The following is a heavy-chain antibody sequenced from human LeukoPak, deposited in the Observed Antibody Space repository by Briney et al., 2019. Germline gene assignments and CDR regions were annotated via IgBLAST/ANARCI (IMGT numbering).Heavy chain of an antibody. CDR2: VSGSGVSS. J-gene: IGHJ4*02. CDR1: GFTSSSYG. V-gene: IGHV3-23*01. CDR3: TKNRPMRYGSGTSSLYFDY. Sequence: PGGSLRLSCAASGFTSSSYGMSWVRQAPGKGLEWVSSVSGSGVSSYYADSVRGRFIISRDNSKNTLYLQMNSLRAEDTAVYYCTKNRPMRYGSGTSSLYFDYWGQGALVTVSS. D-gene: IGHD3-10*01.